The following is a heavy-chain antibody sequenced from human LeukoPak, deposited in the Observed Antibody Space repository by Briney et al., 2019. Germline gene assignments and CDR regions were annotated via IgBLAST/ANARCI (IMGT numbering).Heavy chain of an antibody. J-gene: IGHJ6*03. D-gene: IGHD3-10*01. Sequence: PSETLSFTCTVSGGSISSYYWSWIRQPPGKGLEWIGYIYYSGSTNYNPSLKSRVTISVDTSKNQFSLKLSSVTAADTAVYYCARDRAVRGGYYYYMDVWGKGTTVTVSS. V-gene: IGHV4-59*01. CDR3: ARDRAVRGGYYYYMDV. CDR1: GGSISSYY. CDR2: IYYSGST.